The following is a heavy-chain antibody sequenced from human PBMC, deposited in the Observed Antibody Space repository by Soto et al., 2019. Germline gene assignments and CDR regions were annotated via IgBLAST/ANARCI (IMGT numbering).Heavy chain of an antibody. CDR3: ARESEDLTSNFDY. V-gene: IGHV3-21*06. CDR2: ISSTTNYI. CDR1: GFTFTRYS. J-gene: IGHJ4*02. Sequence: GGSLRFSCAASGFTFTRYSMNWVRQAPGKGLEWVSSISSTTNYIYYGDSMKGRFTISRDNAKNSLYLEMNSLRAEDTAVYYCARESEDLTSNFDYWGQGTLVTVSS.